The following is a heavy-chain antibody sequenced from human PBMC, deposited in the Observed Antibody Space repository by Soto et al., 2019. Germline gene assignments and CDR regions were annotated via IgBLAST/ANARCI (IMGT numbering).Heavy chain of an antibody. CDR3: ARESEDLTSNFDY. V-gene: IGHV3-21*06. CDR2: ISSTTNYI. CDR1: GFTFTRYS. J-gene: IGHJ4*02. Sequence: GGSLRFSCAASGFTFTRYSMNWVRQAPGKGLEWVSSISSTTNYIYYGDSMKGRFTISRDNAKNSLYLEMNSLRAEDTAVYYCARESEDLTSNFDYWGQGTLVTVSS.